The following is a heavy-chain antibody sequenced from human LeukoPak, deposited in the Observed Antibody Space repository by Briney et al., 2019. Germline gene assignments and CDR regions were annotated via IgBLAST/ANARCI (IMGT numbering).Heavy chain of an antibody. J-gene: IGHJ3*02. Sequence: GGSLRLSCAASGFTFSSYSINWVRQAPGKGLEWVSYISSSSSTIYYADSVKGRFTISRDNAKNSLYLQMNSLRAEDTAVYYCARRRQKVFGWTHDAFDIWGQGTMVTVSS. CDR3: ARRRQKVFGWTHDAFDI. CDR1: GFTFSSYS. D-gene: IGHD3-9*01. V-gene: IGHV3-48*01. CDR2: ISSSSSTI.